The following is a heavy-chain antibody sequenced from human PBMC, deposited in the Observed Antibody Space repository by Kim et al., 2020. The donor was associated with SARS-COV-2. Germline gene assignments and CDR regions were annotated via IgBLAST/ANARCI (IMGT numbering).Heavy chain of an antibody. CDR3: AKDTVNMFRGVIRRGIDS. J-gene: IGHJ4*02. D-gene: IGHD3-10*01. CDR2: ISGSGGDST. V-gene: IGHV3-23*01. CDR1: GFTFSSYA. Sequence: GGSLRLSCAASGFTFSSYAMNWVRQAPGKGLEWVSAISGSGGDSTYYADSVKGRFTISRDNSKNTLFLQMNSLGAEDTAIYYCAKDTVNMFRGVIRRGIDSWGQGTLVTVSS.